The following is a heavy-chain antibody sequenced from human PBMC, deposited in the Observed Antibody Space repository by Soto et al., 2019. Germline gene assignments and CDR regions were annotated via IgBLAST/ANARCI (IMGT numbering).Heavy chain of an antibody. D-gene: IGHD5-18*01. V-gene: IGHV4-4*07. CDR3: ARERDSPYRTWIQLWSYGMDV. CDR1: GGSISSYY. Sequence: SETLSLTCTVSGGSISSYYWSWIRQPAGKGLEWIGRIYTSGSTNYNPSLKSRVTMSVDTSKNQFSLKLSSVTAADTAVYYCARERDSPYRTWIQLWSYGMDVWGQGTTVTVSS. J-gene: IGHJ6*02. CDR2: IYTSGST.